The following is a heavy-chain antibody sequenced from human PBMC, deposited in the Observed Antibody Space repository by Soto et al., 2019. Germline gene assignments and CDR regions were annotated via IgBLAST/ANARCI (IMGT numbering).Heavy chain of an antibody. V-gene: IGHV1-69*01. CDR3: ARARYSSRWGTFDS. D-gene: IGHD6-19*01. CDR2: IFPNVGTA. CDR1: GGSFSTNE. J-gene: IGHJ5*02. Sequence: QVHLVQSGAEVKRPGSSVKVSCKAFGGSFSTNEIDWVRQAPGQGLEWMGRIFPNVGTADYAQKFQGRLTIIADESTNTVYMELSRLTSADAAVYFCARARYSSRWGTFDSWGQGTQVAVSS.